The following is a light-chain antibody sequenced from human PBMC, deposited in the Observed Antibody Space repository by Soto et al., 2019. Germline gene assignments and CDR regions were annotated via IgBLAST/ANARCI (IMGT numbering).Light chain of an antibody. V-gene: IGKV1-39*01. CDR2: AAS. Sequence: DIQMTQSPSSLSASVGDRVTITCRASQSVSNYLNWYQQKPGKAPTLLIYAASTLQSGVPSRISGSGSGTDFTLTISSLQPEDFATYYCQQDLSPPLTFGPGNNVDIK. J-gene: IGKJ3*01. CDR1: QSVSNY. CDR3: QQDLSPPLT.